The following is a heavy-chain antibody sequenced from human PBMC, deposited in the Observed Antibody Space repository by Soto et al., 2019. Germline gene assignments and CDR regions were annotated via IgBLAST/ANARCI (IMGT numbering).Heavy chain of an antibody. CDR2: IIPIFGTA. D-gene: IGHD5-18*01. CDR1: GGTFSSYA. Sequence: SVKVSCKASGGTFSSYAISWVRQAPGQGLEWMGGIIPIFGTANYAQKFQGRVTITADESTSTAYMELSSLRSEDTAVYYCARVWLGPPKQIQHGYSYGETYYYYGMDVWGQGTTVTVSS. V-gene: IGHV1-69*13. CDR3: ARVWLGPPKQIQHGYSYGETYYYYGMDV. J-gene: IGHJ6*02.